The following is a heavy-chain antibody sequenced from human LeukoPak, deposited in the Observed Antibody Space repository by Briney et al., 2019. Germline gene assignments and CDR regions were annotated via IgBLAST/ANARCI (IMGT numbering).Heavy chain of an antibody. D-gene: IGHD3-22*01. V-gene: IGHV3-9*01. CDR2: ISWNSGSI. J-gene: IGHJ4*02. CDR3: AKDISYDSSGFEYYFDY. CDR1: GFTFDDYA. Sequence: GRSLRLSCAASGFTFDDYAMHWVRHAPGKGLEWVSGISWNSGSIGYADSVKGRFTISRDNAKNSLYLQMNSLRAEDTALYYCAKDISYDSSGFEYYFDYWGQGTLVTVSS.